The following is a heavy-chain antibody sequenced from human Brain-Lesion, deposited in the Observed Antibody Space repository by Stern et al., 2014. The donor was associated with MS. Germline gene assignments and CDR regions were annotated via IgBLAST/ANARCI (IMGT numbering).Heavy chain of an antibody. V-gene: IGHV1-2*04. J-gene: IGHJ4*02. CDR3: ARGGRYYADY. Sequence: VQLVESGAEVKKPGDSVRVSCEASGNSFTHFYIHWVRQAPGQGLEWMGWINTNSGGTKFAQKFQGWVTITRDTSMTTAYMEVTSLTSDDTAVYYCARGGRYYADYWGQGTLVTVSS. D-gene: IGHD2-2*01. CDR1: GNSFTHFY. CDR2: INTNSGGT.